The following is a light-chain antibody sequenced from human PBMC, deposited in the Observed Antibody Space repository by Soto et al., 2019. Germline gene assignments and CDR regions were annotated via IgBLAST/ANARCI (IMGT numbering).Light chain of an antibody. CDR1: SSNIGAGYD. V-gene: IGLV1-40*01. CDR2: GNS. J-gene: IGLJ2*01. Sequence: QSVLTQPPSVSGAPGKRVTISCTGSSSNIGAGYDVHWYQQLPGTAPKLLIYGNSNRPSGVPDRFSGSKSGTSASLAITGLQAEDEADYYCQSYDSSLSGWKVFGGGTKLTVL. CDR3: QSYDSSLSGWKV.